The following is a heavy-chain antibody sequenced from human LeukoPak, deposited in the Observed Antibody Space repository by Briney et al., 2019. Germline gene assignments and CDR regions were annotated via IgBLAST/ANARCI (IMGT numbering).Heavy chain of an antibody. CDR2: IYYSGST. Sequence: SETLSLTCTASGGSISSSSYYWGWIRQPPGKGLEWIGSIYYSGSTYYNPSLKSRVTISVDTSKNQFSLKLSSVTAADTAVYYCASSQLLSEGGLSWFDPWGQGTLVTVSS. V-gene: IGHV4-39*07. J-gene: IGHJ5*02. CDR1: GGSISSSSYY. D-gene: IGHD2-2*01. CDR3: ASSQLLSEGGLSWFDP.